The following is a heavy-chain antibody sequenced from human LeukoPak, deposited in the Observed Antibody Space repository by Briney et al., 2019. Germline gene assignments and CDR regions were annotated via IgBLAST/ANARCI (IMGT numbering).Heavy chain of an antibody. J-gene: IGHJ4*02. CDR3: ARQIEYSYGFDY. CDR2: IYTSRST. Sequence: PSETLSLTCTVSGISFGGYYWVWLRQRAGKGLVWIVRIYTSRSTTYNPSLKRRSTMSVQPSKSKFSLTLSSVTAADTAVYYCARQIEYSYGFDYWGQGTLVTASS. CDR1: GISFGGYY. D-gene: IGHD5-18*01. V-gene: IGHV4-4*07.